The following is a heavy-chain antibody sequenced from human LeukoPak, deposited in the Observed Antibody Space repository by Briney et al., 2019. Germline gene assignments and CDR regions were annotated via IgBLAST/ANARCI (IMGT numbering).Heavy chain of an antibody. J-gene: IGHJ4*02. CDR2: VGRSGTDT. V-gene: IGHV3-23*01. CDR3: VTLSYGSGSYYNGFDY. CDR1: GLTFSSNA. D-gene: IGHD3-10*01. Sequence: GGSLRLSCVASGLTFSSNAVSWLRQAPEKGLEWVSTVGRSGTDTYYADSVRGRFTISKDSSKNTLQMNSLSAEDTAIYYGVTLSYGSGSYYNGFDYWGQGTLVTVSS.